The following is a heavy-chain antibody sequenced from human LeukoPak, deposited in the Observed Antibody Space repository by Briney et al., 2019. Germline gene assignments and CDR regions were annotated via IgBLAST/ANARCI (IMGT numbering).Heavy chain of an antibody. V-gene: IGHV3-23*01. D-gene: IGHD2-15*01. CDR1: GFTCSSSA. CDR3: AKQLGYCSDGSCYFPY. Sequence: GGSLRLSCAASGFTCSSSAMSWVRQAPGKGLAWVSAISNNGGYTYYADSVQGRFTISRDNSKSTLCLQMNSLRAEDTAVYYCAKQLGYCSDGSCYFPYWGQGTLVTVSS. CDR2: ISNNGGYT. J-gene: IGHJ4*02.